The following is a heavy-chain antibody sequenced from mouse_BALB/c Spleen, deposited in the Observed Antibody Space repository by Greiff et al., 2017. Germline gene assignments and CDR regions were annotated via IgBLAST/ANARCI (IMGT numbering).Heavy chain of an antibody. J-gene: IGHJ2*01. CDR2: IWSGGST. V-gene: IGHV2-2*02. CDR1: GFSLTSYG. Sequence: VKLVESGPGLVQPSQSLSITCTVSGFSLTSYGVHWVRQSPGKGLEWLGVIWSGGSTDYNAAFISRLSISKDNSKSQVFFKMNSLQANDTAIYYCAGTTMITAGALDYWGQGTTLTVSS. D-gene: IGHD2-4*01. CDR3: AGTTMITAGALDY.